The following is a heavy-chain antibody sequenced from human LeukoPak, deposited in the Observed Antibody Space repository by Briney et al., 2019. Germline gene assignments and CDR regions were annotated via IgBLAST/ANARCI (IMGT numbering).Heavy chain of an antibody. D-gene: IGHD5-18*01. CDR3: ARAVRGYSYAYLPY. J-gene: IGHJ4*02. V-gene: IGHV1-18*01. Sequence: ASVKVSCKASGYTFSSYGISWVRQAPGQGLEWMGWISAYDGNTNYAQKLQGRVTMTTDTSTSTAYMELRSLRSDDTAVYYCARAVRGYSYAYLPYWGQGTLVTVS. CDR1: GYTFSSYG. CDR2: ISAYDGNT.